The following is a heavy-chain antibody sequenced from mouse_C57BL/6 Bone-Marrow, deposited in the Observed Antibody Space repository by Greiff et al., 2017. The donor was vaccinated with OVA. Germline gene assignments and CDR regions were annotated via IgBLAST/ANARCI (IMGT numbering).Heavy chain of an antibody. D-gene: IGHD6-1*01. CDR3: AREAYYYAMDY. CDR2: IYYSGTI. CDR1: GISITTGNYR. V-gene: IGHV3-5*01. Sequence: EVKLQESGPGLVKPSQTVFLTCTVTGISITTGNYRWSWIRQFPGNKLEWIGYIYYSGTITYNPSLTSRTTITRDTPKNQFFLEMNSLTAEDTATYYCAREAYYYAMDYWGQGTSVTVSS. J-gene: IGHJ4*01.